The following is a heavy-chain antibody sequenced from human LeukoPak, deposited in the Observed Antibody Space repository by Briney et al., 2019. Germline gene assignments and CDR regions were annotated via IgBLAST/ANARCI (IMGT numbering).Heavy chain of an antibody. CDR2: ISSSSSYI. D-gene: IGHD2-2*01. V-gene: IGHV3-21*04. Sequence: GGSLRLSCAASGFTLSSYSMNWVRQAPGKGLEWVSSISSSSSYIYYAGSVKGRFTISRDNAKNSLYLQMNSLRAEDTAVYYCAKDRRYCSSTSCYGDFDYWGQGTLATVSS. CDR3: AKDRRYCSSTSCYGDFDY. CDR1: GFTLSSYS. J-gene: IGHJ4*02.